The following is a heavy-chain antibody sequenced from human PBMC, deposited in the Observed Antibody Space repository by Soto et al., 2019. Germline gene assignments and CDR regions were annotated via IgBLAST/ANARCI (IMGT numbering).Heavy chain of an antibody. CDR2: FYSSGSI. CDR3: ARMYSSGSGWFHP. J-gene: IGHJ5*02. V-gene: IGHV4-31*03. Sequence: SETLSLTCFVSGYSITAGGYYWSWIRHHPGKGLEWIGSFYSSGSIIYNPSLRSRVSISGDTSSDQFSMSLTSVTAADTARYYCARMYSSGSGWFHPWGQGTLVTVSS. D-gene: IGHD6-19*01. CDR1: GYSITAGGYY.